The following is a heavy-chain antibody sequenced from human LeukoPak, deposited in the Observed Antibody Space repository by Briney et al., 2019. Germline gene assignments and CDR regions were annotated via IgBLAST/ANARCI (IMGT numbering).Heavy chain of an antibody. CDR2: ISGSGDST. Sequence: GGSLRLSCAASGFTFSSYAMSWVRQAPGKGLEWVSSISGSGDSTHYADSVKGRFTISRDKSKNTLILQMSSLRAEDTAIYYCAKDRFGGWYSFLPAGGYFDYWGQGTLVTVSS. J-gene: IGHJ4*02. V-gene: IGHV3-23*01. CDR1: GFTFSSYA. CDR3: AKDRFGGWYSFLPAGGYFDY. D-gene: IGHD6-19*01.